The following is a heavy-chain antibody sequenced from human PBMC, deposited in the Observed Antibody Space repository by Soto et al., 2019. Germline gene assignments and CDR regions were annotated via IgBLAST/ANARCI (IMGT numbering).Heavy chain of an antibody. CDR1: GFTFSSYE. Sequence: EVQLVESGGGLVQPGGSLRLSCAASGFTFSSYEMNWVRQAPGKGLEWVSYISSSGSTIYYADSVKGRFTISRDNAKNSLYLQMNSLRAEDTAVYYCARQLVVTRPFDYWGQGTLVTVSS. J-gene: IGHJ4*02. CDR3: ARQLVVTRPFDY. D-gene: IGHD6-6*01. V-gene: IGHV3-48*03. CDR2: ISSSGSTI.